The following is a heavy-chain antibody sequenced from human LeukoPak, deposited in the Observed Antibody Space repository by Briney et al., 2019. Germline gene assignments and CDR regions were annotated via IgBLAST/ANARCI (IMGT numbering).Heavy chain of an antibody. CDR2: ISGSGGST. CDR1: GFTFSSYA. V-gene: IGHV3-23*01. Sequence: GGSLRLSCAASGFTFSSYAMSWVRQAPGKGLEWVSAISGSGGSTYYADSVKGRFTTSRDNSKNTLYLQMNSLRAEDTAVYYCAKAFGYCSSTSCYFGRFDPWGQGTLVTVSS. D-gene: IGHD2-2*03. J-gene: IGHJ5*02. CDR3: AKAFGYCSSTSCYFGRFDP.